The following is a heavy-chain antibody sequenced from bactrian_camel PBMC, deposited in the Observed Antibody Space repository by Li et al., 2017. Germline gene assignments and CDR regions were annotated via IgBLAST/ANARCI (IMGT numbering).Heavy chain of an antibody. V-gene: IGHV3S53*01. D-gene: IGHD7*01. CDR1: GITFDVAD. CDR2: ISRDGIT. J-gene: IGHJ6*01. CDR3: ATLGAREVVGLRADFGY. Sequence: HVQLVESGGGSVQAGGSLRLSCSASGITFDVADMGWYRHGPGNECELVASISRDGITDYADSVKGRFTISRDNALNTVYLQMVSLKSEDTAVYYCATLGAREVVGLRADFGYWGQGTQVTV.